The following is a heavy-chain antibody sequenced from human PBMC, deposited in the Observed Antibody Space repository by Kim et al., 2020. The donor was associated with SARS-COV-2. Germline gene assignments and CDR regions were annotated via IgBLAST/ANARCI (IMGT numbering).Heavy chain of an antibody. CDR3: ANSAAC. J-gene: IGHJ4*02. CDR2: YSGGRT. D-gene: IGHD2-15*01. Sequence: YSGGRTYYDGSVKGRITISRDSSKNTLYLQMNSLRVEDTAVYYCANSAACWGQGTLVTVSS. V-gene: IGHV3-53*01.